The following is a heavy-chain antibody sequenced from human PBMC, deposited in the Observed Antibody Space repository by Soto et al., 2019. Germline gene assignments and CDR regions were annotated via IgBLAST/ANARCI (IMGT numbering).Heavy chain of an antibody. CDR1: GFTFGDYA. Sequence: PGGSLRLSCTSSGFTFGDYAISWVRQAPGKGLEWVGFIRTIAYGGTTEYSESVRGRFSITRDDSKSVVYLQMNSLKSEDTGIYYCARRLLDYGDYYYGMDVWGLGTTVTVSS. J-gene: IGHJ6*02. D-gene: IGHD4-17*01. CDR3: ARRLLDYGDYYYGMDV. V-gene: IGHV3-49*04. CDR2: IRTIAYGGTT.